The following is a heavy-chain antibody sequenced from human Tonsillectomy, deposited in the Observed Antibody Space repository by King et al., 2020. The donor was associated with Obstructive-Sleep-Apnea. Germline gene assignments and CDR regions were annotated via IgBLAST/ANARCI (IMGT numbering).Heavy chain of an antibody. D-gene: IGHD3-10*01. CDR2: IYYSGST. V-gene: IGHV4-39*01. CDR3: ARQGGIRGVIKGPVDY. J-gene: IGHJ4*02. Sequence: LPLQESGPGLVKPSETLSLTCTVSGGSISSSSYYWGWIRQPPGKGLEWIGSIYYSGSTYYNPSLKSRVTIFVDTSKNQFSLRLNSVTATDTAVFYCARQGGIRGVIKGPVDYWGQGTLVTVSS. CDR1: GGSISSSSYY.